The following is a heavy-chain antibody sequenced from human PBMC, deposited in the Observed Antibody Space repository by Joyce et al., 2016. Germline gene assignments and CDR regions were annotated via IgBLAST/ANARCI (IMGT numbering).Heavy chain of an antibody. J-gene: IGHJ4*02. V-gene: IGHV3-23*01. D-gene: IGHD3-3*01. CDR3: ATWAPTNYDFWSGYSYYFDN. Sequence: EVQLLESGGGLVQPGGSLRLSCAASGVAFSSYAMSWVRQAPGKGLEWVSTISASGVSTYYADSVKGRFTISRDNSEDSLYLHMNSLRAEDTAVYYCATWAPTNYDFWSGYSYYFDNWGQGTLVTVSS. CDR1: GVAFSSYA. CDR2: ISASGVST.